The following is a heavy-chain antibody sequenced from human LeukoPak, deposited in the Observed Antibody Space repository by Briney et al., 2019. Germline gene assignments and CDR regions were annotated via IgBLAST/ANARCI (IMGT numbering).Heavy chain of an antibody. CDR2: IYTSGST. CDR3: ARHHYYYGSGTYYTAIDS. CDR1: GGSISSGSYY. D-gene: IGHD3-10*01. J-gene: IGHJ4*02. V-gene: IGHV4-61*02. Sequence: SETLSLTCTVSGGSISSGSYYWSWIRQPAGKGLEWIGRIYTSGSTNYNPSLKSRVTISVDTSKNQFSLKLSSVTAADTAAYFCARHHYYYGSGTYYTAIDSWGQGTLVTVSS.